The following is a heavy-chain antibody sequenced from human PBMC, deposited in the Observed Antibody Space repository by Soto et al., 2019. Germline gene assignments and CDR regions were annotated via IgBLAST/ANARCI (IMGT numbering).Heavy chain of an antibody. V-gene: IGHV3-11*01. J-gene: IGHJ3*02. CDR3: ARDLGLRYIDWWPSDAFDI. CDR2: ISSSGSTI. Sequence: PGGSLRLSCAASGFTFSDYYMSWIRQAPGKGLEWVSYISSSGSTIYYADSVKGRFTISRDNAKNSLYLQMNSLRAEDTAVYYCARDLGLRYIDWWPSDAFDIWGQGTMVTVSS. CDR1: GFTFSDYY. D-gene: IGHD3-9*01.